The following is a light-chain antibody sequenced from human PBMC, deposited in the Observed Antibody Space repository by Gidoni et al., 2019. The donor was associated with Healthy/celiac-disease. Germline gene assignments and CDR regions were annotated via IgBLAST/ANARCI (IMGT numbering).Light chain of an antibody. V-gene: IGKV1-12*01. CDR3: QQANSFPPT. CDR1: QGISSW. J-gene: IGKJ5*01. CDR2: AAS. Sequence: DIQLTQSPSSVSASEGDRLTITGRQSQGISSWLSWYQQKPRKAPKLLIYAASSLQSRVPTRFSGRGSRTDFTLTISSLQPEFVATYYWQQANSFPPTFGQGTRLEIK.